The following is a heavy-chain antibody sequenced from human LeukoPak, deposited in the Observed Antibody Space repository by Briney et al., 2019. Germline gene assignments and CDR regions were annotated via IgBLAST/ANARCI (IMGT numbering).Heavy chain of an antibody. J-gene: IGHJ4*02. D-gene: IGHD5-18*01. CDR1: GYSISSGYY. CDR2: VYHSGNT. Sequence: SETLSLTCTVSGYSISSGYYWGWIRQPPGKGLEWIGSVYHSGNTYYNPSLKSRVTMSVDMSKNQFSLKLSSVTAADTAVYYCARARGYSYGRNFDYWGQGTLVTVSS. V-gene: IGHV4-38-2*02. CDR3: ARARGYSYGRNFDY.